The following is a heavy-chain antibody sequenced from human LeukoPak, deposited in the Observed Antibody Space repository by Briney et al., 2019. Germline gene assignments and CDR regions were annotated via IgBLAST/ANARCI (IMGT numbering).Heavy chain of an antibody. CDR3: AREESGYSYGLAFDI. J-gene: IGHJ3*02. CDR2: IYYSGST. D-gene: IGHD5-18*01. Sequence: SQTLSLTCTVSGVSISSGDYYWSWIRQPPGRGLEWIGYIYYSGSTYYNPSLKSRVTISVDTSKNQFSLKLSSVTAADTAVYYCAREESGYSYGLAFDIWGQGTMVTVSS. V-gene: IGHV4-30-4*01. CDR1: GVSISSGDYY.